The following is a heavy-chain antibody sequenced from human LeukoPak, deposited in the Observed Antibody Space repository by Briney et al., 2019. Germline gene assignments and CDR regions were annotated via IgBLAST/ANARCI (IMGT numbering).Heavy chain of an antibody. J-gene: IGHJ4*02. V-gene: IGHV3-30*04. D-gene: IGHD4-17*01. CDR2: ISYDGSNK. CDR3: AKALYGDYENYFDY. Sequence: GRSLRLSCAASGFTFSSYAMHWVRQAPGKGLEWVAVISYDGSNKYYADSVKGRFTISRDNSKNTLYLQMNSLRAEDTAVYYSAKALYGDYENYFDYWGQGTLVTVSS. CDR1: GFTFSSYA.